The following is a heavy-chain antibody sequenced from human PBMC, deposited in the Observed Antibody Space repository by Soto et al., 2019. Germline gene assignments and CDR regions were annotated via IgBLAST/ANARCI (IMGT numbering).Heavy chain of an antibody. CDR3: VRPLPSGRNYGLDV. CDR1: GFSFSTYN. CDR2: ISSRSSTI. J-gene: IGHJ6*02. D-gene: IGHD3-10*01. Sequence: GGSLRLSCAASGFSFSTYNMNWVRQAPGRGLEWVSYISSRSSTIYHADSVKGRFTISRDNAKNSLYLQMDSLRDEDTAVYYCVRPLPSGRNYGLDVWGQGTTVTVSS. V-gene: IGHV3-48*02.